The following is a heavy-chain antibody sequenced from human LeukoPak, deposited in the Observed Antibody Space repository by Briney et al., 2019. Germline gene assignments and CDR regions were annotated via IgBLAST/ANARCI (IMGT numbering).Heavy chain of an antibody. CDR3: AREGFDRYGTTKDAFDV. V-gene: IGHV4-4*02. D-gene: IGHD1-1*01. CDR1: GGSITNTNY. CDR2: VNLQGST. Sequence: PSETLSLTCGVSGGSITNTNYWTWVRQPPGKGLEWIGEVNLQGSTNYNPSLMGRVAISVDTSENHISLQLTSVTAEDTAVYYCAREGFDRYGTTKDAFDVWGQGTMVTVSS. J-gene: IGHJ3*01.